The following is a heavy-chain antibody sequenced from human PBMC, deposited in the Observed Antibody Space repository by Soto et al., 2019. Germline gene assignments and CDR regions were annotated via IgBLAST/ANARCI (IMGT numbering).Heavy chain of an antibody. J-gene: IGHJ4*02. CDR3: ARGPRGLYHHDY. CDR2: INMDGSST. CDR1: GFTFSGAW. V-gene: IGHV3-74*01. Sequence: GGSLRLSCAASGFTFSGAWMHWVRHGAGKGLVWVSRINMDGSSTNYADSAKGRFTISRDNAKNTLYLQMNSLRVDDTAVYYCARGPRGLYHHDYWGQGALVTVSS. D-gene: IGHD2-2*01.